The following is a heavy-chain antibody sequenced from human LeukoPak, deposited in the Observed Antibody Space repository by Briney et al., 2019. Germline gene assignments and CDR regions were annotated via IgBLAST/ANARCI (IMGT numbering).Heavy chain of an antibody. Sequence: PSETLSLTCTVSGGSITGYYWSWIRQPPGKGLEWIGYIYYTGSTNYNPSLKSRVTISVDTSKNQFSLKLSSVTAADTAVYYCARETIFGVITHAGYFDYWGQGTLGTVSS. V-gene: IGHV4-59*12. CDR3: ARETIFGVITHAGYFDY. D-gene: IGHD3-3*01. J-gene: IGHJ4*02. CDR1: GGSITGYY. CDR2: IYYTGST.